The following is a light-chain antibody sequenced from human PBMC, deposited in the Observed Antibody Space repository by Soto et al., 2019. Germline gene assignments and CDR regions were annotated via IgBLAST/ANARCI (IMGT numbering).Light chain of an antibody. Sequence: QTVVTQEPSFSVSPGGTVTLTCGLSSGPVFTSSYPNWYQQTPGQAPRTLIFNTNTRSSWVPDRFSGSILGDKAALTITGAQADDDAYYYCLLYFCGGIWVFGGGTKLTVL. J-gene: IGLJ3*02. CDR3: LLYFCGGIWV. CDR1: SGPVFTSSY. V-gene: IGLV8-61*01. CDR2: NTN.